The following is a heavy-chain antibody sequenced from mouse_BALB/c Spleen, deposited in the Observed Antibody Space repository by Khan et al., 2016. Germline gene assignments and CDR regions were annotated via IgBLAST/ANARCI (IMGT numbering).Heavy chain of an antibody. J-gene: IGHJ4*01. CDR2: IDPASGYN. V-gene: IGHV14-3*02. Sequence: VQLKESGAEFVKPGASVKLSCTTSGFNIKDTYIHWVKQRPEQGLEWIGRIDPASGYNEYDPKFQDKATITADTSSNTAYLQPSSLTAEDTAVYYCPNSYYGNSWGNFYAMDYWGQGTSVTVSS. CDR3: PNSYYGNSWGNFYAMDY. D-gene: IGHD2-1*01. CDR1: GFNIKDTY.